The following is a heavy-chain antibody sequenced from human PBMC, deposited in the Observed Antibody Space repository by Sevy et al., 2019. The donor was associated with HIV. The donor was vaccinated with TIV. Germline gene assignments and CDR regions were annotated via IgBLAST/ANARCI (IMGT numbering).Heavy chain of an antibody. CDR2: ISGSGTRT. V-gene: IGHV3-23*01. Sequence: GGSLRLSCAVSGFSFDSYGMTWVRQAPGKGLEWVSGISGSGTRTYYADSVKGRFIISRDNSKNTLYLQKNSLRSEDKAINYRGKGGGGHYDPDEIGYYFYYYNMDVWGKGTTVTVSS. CDR3: GKGGGGHYDPDEIGYYFYYYNMDV. J-gene: IGHJ6*03. D-gene: IGHD3-22*01. CDR1: GFSFDSYG.